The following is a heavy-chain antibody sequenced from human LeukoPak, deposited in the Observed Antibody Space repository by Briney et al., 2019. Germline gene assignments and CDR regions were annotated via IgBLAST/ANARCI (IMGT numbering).Heavy chain of an antibody. Sequence: PSETLSLTCSVTGASLQNYYWSWIRQPAGRGLEWIGRIYSFGMTDYNPSLTSRVTMSVDTSKNQFSLTLRSVTAADTAMYYCARDRAGDDSVVRLDYWGQGILVTVSS. CDR2: IYSFGMT. J-gene: IGHJ4*02. V-gene: IGHV4-4*07. CDR3: ARDRAGDDSVVRLDY. CDR1: GASLQNYY. D-gene: IGHD2-15*01.